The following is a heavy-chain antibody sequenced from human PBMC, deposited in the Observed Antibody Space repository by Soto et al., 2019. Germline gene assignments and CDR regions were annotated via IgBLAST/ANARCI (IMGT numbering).Heavy chain of an antibody. CDR3: ATGYYYDSSDKGSYYYYGMDV. D-gene: IGHD3-22*01. CDR2: FDPEDGET. CDR1: GYTLTELS. V-gene: IGHV1-24*01. J-gene: IGHJ6*02. Sequence: ASVKVSCKVSGYTLTELSMHWVRQAPGKGLEWMGGFDPEDGETIYAQKFQGRVTMTEDTSTDTAYMELSSLRSEDTAVYYCATGYYYDSSDKGSYYYYGMDVWGQGTTVTVSS.